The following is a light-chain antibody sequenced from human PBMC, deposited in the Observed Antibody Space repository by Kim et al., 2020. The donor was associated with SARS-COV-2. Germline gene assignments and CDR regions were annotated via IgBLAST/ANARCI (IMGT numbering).Light chain of an antibody. V-gene: IGLV3-21*04. J-gene: IGLJ1*01. CDR2: HDT. CDR1: NIGINS. Sequence: APGIAAGIPCGGNNIGINSVNWYQMRPGQAPVVVMYHDTDRPSGIPERFSGSNAGNTATLTISRVEAGDEADYYCQVWDSSSDLYVFGTGTKVTVL. CDR3: QVWDSSSDLYV.